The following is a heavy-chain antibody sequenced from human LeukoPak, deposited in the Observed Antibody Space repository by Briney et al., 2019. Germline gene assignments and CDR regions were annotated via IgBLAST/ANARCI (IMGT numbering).Heavy chain of an antibody. Sequence: PGRSLRLSCAASGFTFSSYGMHWDRQAPGKGLEWGAVISYDGGNKYYADSVKGRSTISRDNSKNTLYLQMNSLRAEDTAVYYCAKDGPDTAMVTSYFDYWGQGTLVTVSS. CDR2: ISYDGGNK. CDR3: AKDGPDTAMVTSYFDY. J-gene: IGHJ4*02. V-gene: IGHV3-30*18. CDR1: GFTFSSYG. D-gene: IGHD5-18*01.